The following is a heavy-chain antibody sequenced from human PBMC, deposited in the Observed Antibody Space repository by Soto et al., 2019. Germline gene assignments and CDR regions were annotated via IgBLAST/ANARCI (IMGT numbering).Heavy chain of an antibody. CDR1: GFTFSNAW. CDR3: TTDQNSPPYYYYYMDV. D-gene: IGHD4-4*01. Sequence: EVQLVESGGGLVKPGGYLRLSCAASGFTFSNAWMSWVRQAPGKGLEWVGRIKSKTDGGTTDYAAPVKGRFTISRDDSKNTLYLQMNSLKTEDTAVYYCTTDQNSPPYYYYYMDVWGKGTTVTVSS. V-gene: IGHV3-15*01. J-gene: IGHJ6*03. CDR2: IKSKTDGGTT.